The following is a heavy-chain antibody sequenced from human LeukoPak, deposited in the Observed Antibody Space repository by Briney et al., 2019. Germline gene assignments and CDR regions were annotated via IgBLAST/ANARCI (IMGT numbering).Heavy chain of an antibody. CDR2: INHSGGT. D-gene: IGHD2-2*01. J-gene: IGHJ3*02. Sequence: GSLRLSCAASGFTFSSYAMSWVRQAPGKGPEWIGEINHSGGTTYNPSLKSRVTISVDTSKIQFSLNLTSVTAADTAVYYCALELVVPAALERLNAFDIWGHGTVVTVSS. V-gene: IGHV4-34*08. CDR3: ALELVVPAALERLNAFDI. CDR1: GFTFSSYA.